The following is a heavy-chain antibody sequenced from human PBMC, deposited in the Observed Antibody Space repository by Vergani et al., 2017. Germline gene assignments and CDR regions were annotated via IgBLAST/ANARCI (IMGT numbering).Heavy chain of an antibody. D-gene: IGHD3-10*01. CDR1: GFTFGDYA. CDR3: STGQRIWFGRRDY. J-gene: IGHJ4*02. CDR2: IRSKAYGGTT. Sequence: EVQLVESGGGLVQPGRSLRLSCTASGFTFGDYAMSWFRQAPGKGLEWVGFIRSKAYGGTTEYAASVKGRFTISRDDSKSIAYLQMNSLKTEDTAVYYCSTGQRIWFGRRDYWGQGTLVTVSS. V-gene: IGHV3-49*03.